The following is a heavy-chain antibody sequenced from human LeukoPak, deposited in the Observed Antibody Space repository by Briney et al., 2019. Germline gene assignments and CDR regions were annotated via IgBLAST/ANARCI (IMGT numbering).Heavy chain of an antibody. Sequence: ASVKVSCKASGGTFSSYAISWVRQAPGQGLEWMGRIIPIFGTANYAQKFQGRVTITTDESTSTAYMELSSLRSEDTAVYYCAKRVAEAGKLDDYWGQGTLVTVSS. CDR2: IIPIFGTA. CDR3: AKRVAEAGKLDDY. CDR1: GGTFSSYA. V-gene: IGHV1-69*05. D-gene: IGHD6-19*01. J-gene: IGHJ4*02.